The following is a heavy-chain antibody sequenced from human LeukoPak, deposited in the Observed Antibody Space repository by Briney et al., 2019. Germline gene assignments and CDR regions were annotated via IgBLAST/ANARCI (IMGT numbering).Heavy chain of an antibody. CDR2: INHSGST. CDR3: ARARSTGDY. D-gene: IGHD1-14*01. CDR1: GGSISSGSYY. J-gene: IGHJ4*02. Sequence: SQTLSLTCTVSGGSISSGSYYWSWIRQPPGKGLEWIGEINHSGSTNYNPSLKSRVTISVDTSKNQFSLKLSSVTAADTAVYYCARARSTGDYWGQGTLVTVSS. V-gene: IGHV4-39*07.